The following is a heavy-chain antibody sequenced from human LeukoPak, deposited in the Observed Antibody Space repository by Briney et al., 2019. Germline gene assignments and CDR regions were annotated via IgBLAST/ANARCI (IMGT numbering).Heavy chain of an antibody. CDR2: IIPIFGTA. Sequence: SVKVSCKASGGTFSSYAISWVRQAPGQGLEWMGRIIPIFGTANYAQKFQGRVTITTDESTSTAYMELSSLRSEDTAVYYCARVPALGSSGYIDYWGQGTLVTVSS. D-gene: IGHD3-22*01. V-gene: IGHV1-69*05. CDR3: ARVPALGSSGYIDY. J-gene: IGHJ4*02. CDR1: GGTFSSYA.